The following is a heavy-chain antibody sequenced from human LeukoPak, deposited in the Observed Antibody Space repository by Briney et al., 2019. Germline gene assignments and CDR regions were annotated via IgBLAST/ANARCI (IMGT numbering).Heavy chain of an antibody. J-gene: IGHJ4*02. CDR2: IYYSGST. V-gene: IGHV4-39*01. CDR1: GGSISSSSYY. Sequence: PSETLSLTCTVSGGSISSSSYYWGWIRQPPGKGLEWIGSIYYSGSTYYNPSLKSRVTISVDTSKNQFSLKLSSVTAADTAVYYCARSTTYGVVTIDYWGQGTLVTVSS. D-gene: IGHD3-3*01. CDR3: ARSTTYGVVTIDY.